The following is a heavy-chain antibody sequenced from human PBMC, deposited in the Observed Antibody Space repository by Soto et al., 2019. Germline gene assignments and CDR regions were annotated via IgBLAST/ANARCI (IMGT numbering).Heavy chain of an antibody. CDR2: ISGSGDGT. D-gene: IGHD5-12*01. J-gene: IGHJ3*02. V-gene: IGHV3-23*01. CDR1: GFTFSSNG. CDR3: AKCSRGSGDENVIDI. Sequence: EVQLLESGGGLVQPGGSLRLSCAASGFTFSSNGMNWVRQAPGKGLEWVSGISGSGDGTYYADSVKGRFTISRDNLKDTLYLHMHSLRVADTAIYYCAKCSRGSGDENVIDIWGQGTMVTVSS.